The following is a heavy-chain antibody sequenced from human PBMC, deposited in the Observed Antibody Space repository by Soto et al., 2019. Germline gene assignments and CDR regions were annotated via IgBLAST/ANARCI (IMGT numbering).Heavy chain of an antibody. V-gene: IGHV3-30-3*01. J-gene: IGHJ6*02. D-gene: IGHD6-6*01. CDR1: GFTFSSYA. Sequence: GGSLRLSCAASGFTFSSYAMHWVRQAPGKGLEWVAVISYDGSNKYYADSVKGRFTISRDNSKNTLYLQMNSLRAEDTAVYYCARDVVAARAIYYYYGMDVWGQGTTVTVSS. CDR3: ARDVVAARAIYYYYGMDV. CDR2: ISYDGSNK.